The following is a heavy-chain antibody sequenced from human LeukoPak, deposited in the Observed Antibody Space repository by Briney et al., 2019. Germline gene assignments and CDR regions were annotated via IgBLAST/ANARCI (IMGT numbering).Heavy chain of an antibody. CDR2: INPNSGGT. CDR3: ARASYYYDSSGYPGYYFDY. Sequence: ASVKVSCKASGYTFTDYYMHWVRQAPGQGLEWMGWINPNSGGTNYVQKFQGRVTMTRDKSISTAYMELSRLRSDDTAVYYCARASYYYDSSGYPGYYFDYWGQGTLVTVSS. V-gene: IGHV1-2*02. J-gene: IGHJ4*02. D-gene: IGHD3-22*01. CDR1: GYTFTDYY.